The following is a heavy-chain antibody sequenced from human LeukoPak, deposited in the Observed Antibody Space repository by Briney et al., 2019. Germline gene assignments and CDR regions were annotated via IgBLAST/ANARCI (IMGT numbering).Heavy chain of an antibody. CDR3: ARGPSYSSGWYGWFDP. Sequence: PGGSLRLSCAASGFTFSDYYMSWIRQAPGKGLEWVSYISSSSSYTNYADSVKGRFTISRDNAKNSLYLQMNSLRAEDTAVYYCARGPSYSSGWYGWFDPWGQGTLVTVSS. CDR1: GFTFSDYY. D-gene: IGHD6-19*01. CDR2: ISSSSSYT. V-gene: IGHV3-11*05. J-gene: IGHJ5*02.